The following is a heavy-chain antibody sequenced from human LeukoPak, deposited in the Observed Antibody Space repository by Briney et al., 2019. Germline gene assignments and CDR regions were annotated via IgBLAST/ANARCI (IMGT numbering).Heavy chain of an antibody. CDR1: GFTVSSKY. V-gene: IGHV3-66*04. Sequence: PGGSLRLSCAASGFTVSSKYMSWVRQAPAKGLEWVSIIYSGGSTYSSDSVKGRVTTSRDNPKNTLYLQMSDLRAEDTAGYFCASHYYDRDGYQHLVNWGERTLVTVSS. CDR3: ASHYYDRDGYQHLVN. J-gene: IGHJ4*02. CDR2: IYSGGST. D-gene: IGHD3-22*01.